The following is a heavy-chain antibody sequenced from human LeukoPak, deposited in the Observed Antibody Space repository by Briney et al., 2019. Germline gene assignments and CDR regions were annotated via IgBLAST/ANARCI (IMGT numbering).Heavy chain of an antibody. J-gene: IGHJ2*01. Sequence: SETLSLTCTVSGGSISGSYWNWVRQPAEKGLEWIGRIYTSGSTNYNPSFKSRVTMSVDTSKNQFSLKLSSVTAADTAVYYCARDALYCSSSSCYRYWYFDLWGRGTLVTVSS. CDR1: GGSISGSY. CDR2: IYTSGST. V-gene: IGHV4-4*07. CDR3: ARDALYCSSSSCYRYWYFDL. D-gene: IGHD2-2*01.